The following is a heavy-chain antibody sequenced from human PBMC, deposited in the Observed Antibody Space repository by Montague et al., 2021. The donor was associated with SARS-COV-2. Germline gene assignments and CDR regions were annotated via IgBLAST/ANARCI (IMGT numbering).Heavy chain of an antibody. CDR3: ARGAPGY. Sequence: SETLSLTCAVYGGSFSDYHWTWIRQSPGEGLEWIGQTNRGGSTKYNPSLKSRVTISIDTSKKQFSLKLTSVTAADTAVYYCARGAPGYWGQGTLVTVSS. D-gene: IGHD1-1*01. CDR2: TNRGGST. CDR1: GGSFSDYH. V-gene: IGHV4-34*01. J-gene: IGHJ4*02.